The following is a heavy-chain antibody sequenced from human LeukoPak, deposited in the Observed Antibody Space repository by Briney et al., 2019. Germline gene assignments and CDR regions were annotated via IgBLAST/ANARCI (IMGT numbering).Heavy chain of an antibody. CDR1: GFTFGVYA. Sequence: GRSLRLSCTATGFTFGVYAMSWFRQAPGKGLEWVGFIRSKAYGGTTEYAASVKGRFTISRDDSKSIAHLQMNSLKTEDTAVYYCTRSYYDSSGYYKYWGQGTLVTVSP. J-gene: IGHJ4*02. CDR3: TRSYYDSSGYYKY. D-gene: IGHD3-22*01. CDR2: IRSKAYGGTT. V-gene: IGHV3-49*03.